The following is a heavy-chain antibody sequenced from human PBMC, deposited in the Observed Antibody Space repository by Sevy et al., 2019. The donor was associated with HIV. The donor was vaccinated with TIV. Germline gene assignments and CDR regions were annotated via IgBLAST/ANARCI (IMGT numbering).Heavy chain of an antibody. CDR1: GFTFSGSA. Sequence: GGSLRLSCAASGFTFSGSAMHWVRQASGKGLEWIGRIRSKASSYATVYAASVKGRFTISRDDSKNTAYLQMNSLKIEGTAVYYCVSLLYYYEEYNAMDVWGQGTTVTVSS. CDR2: IRSKASSYAT. J-gene: IGHJ6*02. V-gene: IGHV3-73*01. D-gene: IGHD3-22*01. CDR3: VSLLYYYEEYNAMDV.